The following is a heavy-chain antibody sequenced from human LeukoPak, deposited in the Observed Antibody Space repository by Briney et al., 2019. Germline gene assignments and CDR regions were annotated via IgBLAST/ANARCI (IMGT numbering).Heavy chain of an antibody. V-gene: IGHV4-59*01. CDR3: ARGRCSGGSCPEYYYGMDV. J-gene: IGHJ6*02. Sequence: KPPETLSLTCTVSGGSISSYYWSWIRQPPGKGLEWIGYIYYSGSTNYNPSLKSRVTISVDTSKNQFSLKLSSVTAADTAVYYCARGRCSGGSCPEYYYGMDVWGQGTTVTVSS. CDR2: IYYSGST. CDR1: GGSISSYY. D-gene: IGHD2-15*01.